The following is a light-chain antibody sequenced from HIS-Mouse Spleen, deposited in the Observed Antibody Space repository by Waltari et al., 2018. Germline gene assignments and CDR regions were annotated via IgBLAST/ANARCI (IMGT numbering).Light chain of an antibody. V-gene: IGLV3-21*03. CDR3: QVWDSSSDHVV. Sequence: SYVLTQPPPVSVAPGKTARITWGGNNMGSKRVHWYQQKPGQAPVLVVYDDSDRPSGIPERFSGSNSGNTATLTISRVEAGDEADYYCQVWDSSSDHVVFGGGTKLTVL. CDR1: NMGSKR. CDR2: DDS. J-gene: IGLJ2*01.